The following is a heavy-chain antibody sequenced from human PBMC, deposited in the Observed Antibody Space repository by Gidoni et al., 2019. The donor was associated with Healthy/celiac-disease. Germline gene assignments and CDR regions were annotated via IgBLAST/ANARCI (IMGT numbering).Heavy chain of an antibody. J-gene: IGHJ4*02. CDR1: GGSTSSSSDY. CDR3: ASDYSGSGSYFDY. CDR2: IFYSGST. V-gene: IGHV4-39*01. D-gene: IGHD3-10*01. Sequence: QLQRQGSGPGMVKPSETLSLTCTVSGGSTSSSSDYWGWIRQPPGKGLEWIGSIFYSGSTYYTPSLTSRVTIFVDTSKNQFSLKVSPVTAADTAVYYCASDYSGSGSYFDYWGQGTLVTVSS.